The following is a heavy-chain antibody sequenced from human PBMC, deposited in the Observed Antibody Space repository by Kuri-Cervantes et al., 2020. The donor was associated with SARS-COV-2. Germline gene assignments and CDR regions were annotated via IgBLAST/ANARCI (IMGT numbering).Heavy chain of an antibody. V-gene: IGHV4-61*01. CDR1: GGSVSSGSYY. D-gene: IGHD5-18*01. Sequence: SETLSLTCTVSGGSVSSGSYYWSWIRQPPGKGLEWIGYIYYSGSTNYNPSLKSRVTISVDTSKNQFSLKLSSVTAADTAVYYCARDSYGYLFSGMDVWGQGTTVTVSS. CDR3: ARDSYGYLFSGMDV. CDR2: IYYSGST. J-gene: IGHJ6*02.